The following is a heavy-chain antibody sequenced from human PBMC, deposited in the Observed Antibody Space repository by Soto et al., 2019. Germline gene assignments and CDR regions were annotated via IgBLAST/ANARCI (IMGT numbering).Heavy chain of an antibody. CDR1: GYSFTSYW. J-gene: IGHJ4*02. CDR3: ATIKSGFHGYVFDY. V-gene: IGHV5-51*01. D-gene: IGHD5-18*01. CDR2: ISPGDSDT. Sequence: GESLRISCKGSGYSFTSYWIGWVRQMPGKGLEWMGIISPGDSDTRYSPSFQGQVTLSDDKSISTAYLQWSSLKASDTAMYYCATIKSGFHGYVFDYWGQRTPVPVSS.